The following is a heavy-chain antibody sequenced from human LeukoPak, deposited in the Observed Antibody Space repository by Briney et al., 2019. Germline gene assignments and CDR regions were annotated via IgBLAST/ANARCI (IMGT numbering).Heavy chain of an antibody. CDR3: TRGGVDY. V-gene: IGHV3-74*01. CDR1: EFTFSSYW. J-gene: IGHJ4*02. CDR2: INSDGSIT. Sequence: GGFLRLSCAASEFTFSSYWMHWVRQAPGKGLVWVSRINSDGSITTYADSVKGRFTISRDNAKNTVYLQMNSLRAEDTAVYYCTRGGVDYWGQGTLVTVSS.